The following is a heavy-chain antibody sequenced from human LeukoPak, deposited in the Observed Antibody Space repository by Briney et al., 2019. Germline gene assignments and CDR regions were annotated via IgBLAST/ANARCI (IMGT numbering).Heavy chain of an antibody. CDR3: ARSIGYCSSTSCSSRLWFDY. V-gene: IGHV1-46*01. D-gene: IGHD2-2*01. J-gene: IGHJ4*02. Sequence: ASVKVSCKASGYTFTSYGISWVRQAPGQGLEWMGIINPSGGSTSYAQKFQGRVTMTRDTSTSTVYMELSSLRSEDTAVYYCARSIGYCSSTSCSSRLWFDYRGQGTLVTVSS. CDR1: GYTFTSYG. CDR2: INPSGGST.